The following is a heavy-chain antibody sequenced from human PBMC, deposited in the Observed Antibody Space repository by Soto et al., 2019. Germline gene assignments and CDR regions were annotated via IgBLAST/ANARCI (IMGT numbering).Heavy chain of an antibody. CDR1: GFTFSNYA. CDR3: AKDLPYCHGGSCR. V-gene: IGHV3-23*01. Sequence: EVQLLESGGGLVQPGGSLRLSCVVSGFTFSNYAMSWVRQAPGKGLEWVSAVSGSGAMTYYAESVKGRFIISRDNSKNTLSLQMNSLRAEDTALYYCAKDLPYCHGGSCRWGQGTLVTVSS. J-gene: IGHJ4*02. D-gene: IGHD2-15*01. CDR2: VSGSGAMT.